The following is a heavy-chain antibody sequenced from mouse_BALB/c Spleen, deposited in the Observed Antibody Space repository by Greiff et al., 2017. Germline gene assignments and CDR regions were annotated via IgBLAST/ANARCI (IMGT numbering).Heavy chain of an antibody. Sequence: VQLQQSGAELARPGASVKMSCKASGYTFTSYTMHWVKQRPGQGLEWIGYINPSSGYTNYNQKFKDKATLTADKSSSTAYMQLSSLTSEDSAVYYCARRVRYGYDDAMDYWGQGTSVTVSS. CDR2: INPSSGYT. V-gene: IGHV1-4*01. J-gene: IGHJ4*01. D-gene: IGHD2-2*01. CDR3: ARRVRYGYDDAMDY. CDR1: GYTFTSYT.